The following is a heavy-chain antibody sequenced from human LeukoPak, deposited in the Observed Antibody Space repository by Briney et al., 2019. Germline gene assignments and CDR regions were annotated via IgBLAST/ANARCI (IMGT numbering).Heavy chain of an antibody. V-gene: IGHV3-7*01. D-gene: IGHD6-13*01. J-gene: IGHJ2*01. CDR2: IKQDGSEK. CDR3: ARPSTGDSSSWYFWYFDL. CDR1: GFTFSSYW. Sequence: GGSLRLSCAASGFTFSSYWMSWVRQAPGKGLEWVANIKQDGSEKYYVDSVKGRFTISRDNAKNSLYLQMNSLRAEDTAVYYCARPSTGDSSSWYFWYFDLWGRGTLVTVSS.